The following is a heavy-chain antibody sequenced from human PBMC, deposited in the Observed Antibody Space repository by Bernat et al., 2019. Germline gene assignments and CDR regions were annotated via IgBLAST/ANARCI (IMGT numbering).Heavy chain of an antibody. D-gene: IGHD3-3*01. Sequence: EVQLVESGGGLVKPGGSLRLSCAASGFTFSSYSMNWVRQAPGKGLEWVSSISSSSYIYYADSVKGRFTISRDNAKNSLYLQMNSLRAEDTAVYYCAKDSRSGYDFWSGYYMGLDYWGQGTLVTVSS. CDR3: AKDSRSGYDFWSGYYMGLDY. CDR2: ISSSSYI. CDR1: GFTFSSYS. V-gene: IGHV3-21*04. J-gene: IGHJ4*02.